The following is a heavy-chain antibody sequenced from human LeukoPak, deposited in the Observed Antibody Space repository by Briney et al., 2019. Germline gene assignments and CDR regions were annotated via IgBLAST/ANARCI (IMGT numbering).Heavy chain of an antibody. D-gene: IGHD6-19*01. CDR3: ALHRGYSSGWLDY. V-gene: IGHV1-69*13. J-gene: IGHJ4*02. CDR2: IIPIFGTA. CDR1: GGTFSSYA. Sequence: GASVKVSCKASGGTFSSYAISWVRQAPGQGLEWMGGIIPIFGTANYAQKFQGRVTITSDESTSTAYMELSSLRSEDTAVYYCALHRGYSSGWLDYWGQGTLVTVSS.